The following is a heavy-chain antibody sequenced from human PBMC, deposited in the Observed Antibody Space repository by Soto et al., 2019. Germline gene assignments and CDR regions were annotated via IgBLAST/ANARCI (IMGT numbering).Heavy chain of an antibody. J-gene: IGHJ5*02. CDR1: GVSLSSSSYY. CDR3: ARSKAYYGSGSYYSYWFDP. Sequence: SETLSVTCTVAGVSLSSSSYYWGWLRPPPGKGLEWIGAIYYSGSTYYTPSLKSRVTISVDKSKNQFSLKLSSVTAADTAVYYCARSKAYYGSGSYYSYWFDPWGQGTLVTVSS. D-gene: IGHD3-10*01. V-gene: IGHV4-39*07. CDR2: IYYSGST.